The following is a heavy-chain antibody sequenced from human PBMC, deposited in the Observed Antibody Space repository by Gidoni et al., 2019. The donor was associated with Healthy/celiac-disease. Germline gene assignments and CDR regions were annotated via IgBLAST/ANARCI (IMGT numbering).Heavy chain of an antibody. CDR2: IYYSGST. Sequence: QLQLHESGPGLVKPSETLSLTCTVSGGSISSSSYYWGWIRQPPGKGLEWIGSIYYSGSTYYNPSLKSRVTISVDTSKNQFSLKLSSVTAADTAVYYCASILGSVFYGMDVWGQGTTVTVSS. CDR3: ASILGSVFYGMDV. J-gene: IGHJ6*02. CDR1: GGSISSSSYY. V-gene: IGHV4-39*07.